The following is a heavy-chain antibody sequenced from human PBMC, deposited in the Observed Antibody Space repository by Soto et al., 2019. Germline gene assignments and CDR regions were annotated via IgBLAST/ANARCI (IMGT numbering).Heavy chain of an antibody. CDR3: ARVRGTAGKRYFDY. D-gene: IGHD6-13*01. CDR2: TYYSGST. J-gene: IGHJ4*02. CDR1: GGSMIAYY. V-gene: IGHV4-59*01. Sequence: TLSLTCTVSGGSMIAYYWNWMRQPPGKGLQWIGYTYYSGSTTYNPSLKSRVTISVDSSKNQISLKLDSVTPADTAVYYCARVRGTAGKRYFDYWGPGTLVTVSS.